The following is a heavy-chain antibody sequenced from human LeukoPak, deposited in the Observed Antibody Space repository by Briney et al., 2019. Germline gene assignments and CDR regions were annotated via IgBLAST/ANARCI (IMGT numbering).Heavy chain of an antibody. CDR2: IYYSGST. Sequence: SETLSLTCTVSGCSISSTNYYWGWIRQPPGKGLEWIGSIYYSGSTYYNPSLKSRVTISVDTSKNQFSLKLSSVTAADTAVYYCARGHYQVLWWWFDPWGQGTLVTVSS. V-gene: IGHV4-39*01. CDR3: ARGHYQVLWWWFDP. D-gene: IGHD2-2*01. J-gene: IGHJ5*02. CDR1: GCSISSTNYY.